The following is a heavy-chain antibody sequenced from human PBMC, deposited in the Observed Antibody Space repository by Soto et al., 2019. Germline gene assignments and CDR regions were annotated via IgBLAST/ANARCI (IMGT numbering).Heavy chain of an antibody. CDR1: GFSLSTSGVG. CDR2: IYWDDDK. J-gene: IGHJ3*01. Sequence: QITLKESGPTLVKPTQTLTLTCSFSGFSLSTSGVGVGWIRQPPGKALEWLALIYWDDDKRYSPSLKTRVTITKYTSKNQVVLTMTNMGPVDTATYYCAHRRDGDAFDVWGQGTLVTVSS. V-gene: IGHV2-5*02. CDR3: AHRRDGDAFDV.